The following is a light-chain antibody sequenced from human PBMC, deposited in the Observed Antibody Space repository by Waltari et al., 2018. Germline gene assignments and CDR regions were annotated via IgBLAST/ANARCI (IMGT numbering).Light chain of an antibody. J-gene: IGLJ2*01. Sequence: QSALTQPPSASGAPGQRVPISCSGSTSNIGGNYVYWYQQLPGAAPKLLIYRNDQRPSGVPDRFSGSKSGTSASLTISGLRSEDEADYFCAAWEDSLSGPVFGGGTKLAVL. V-gene: IGLV1-47*01. CDR1: TSNIGGNY. CDR2: RND. CDR3: AAWEDSLSGPV.